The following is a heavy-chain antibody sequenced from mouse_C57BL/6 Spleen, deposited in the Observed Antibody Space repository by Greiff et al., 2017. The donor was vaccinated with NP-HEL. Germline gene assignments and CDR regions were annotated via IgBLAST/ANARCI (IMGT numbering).Heavy chain of an antibody. CDR3: ARHDGYSSYWYFDV. D-gene: IGHD2-3*01. J-gene: IGHJ1*03. V-gene: IGHV5-6*01. Sequence: EVQGVESGGDLVKPGGSLKLSCAASGFTFSSYGMSWVRQTPDKRLEWVATISSGGSYTYYPDSVKGRFTISRDNAKNTLYLQMSSLKSEDTAMYYCARHDGYSSYWYFDVWGTGTTVTVSS. CDR2: ISSGGSYT. CDR1: GFTFSSYG.